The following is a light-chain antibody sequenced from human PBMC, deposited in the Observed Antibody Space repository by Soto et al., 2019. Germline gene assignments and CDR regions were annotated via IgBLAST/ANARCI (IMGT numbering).Light chain of an antibody. J-gene: IGLJ1*01. Sequence: QSALTQAPSASGSPGQSVTISCTGTSTDVGGYNSVSWFQHHPGKAPKLMIYEVSKRPSGVPDRFSGSKSGNTASLTISGLQAEDEADYYCCSYAGSYVFGTGTKLTVL. CDR2: EVS. CDR3: CSYAGSYV. CDR1: STDVGGYNS. V-gene: IGLV2-8*01.